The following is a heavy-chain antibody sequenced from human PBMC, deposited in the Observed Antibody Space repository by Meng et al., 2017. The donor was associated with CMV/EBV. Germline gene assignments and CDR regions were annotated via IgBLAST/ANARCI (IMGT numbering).Heavy chain of an antibody. D-gene: IGHD4-11*01. V-gene: IGHV4-61*02. Sequence: QAAPQGSAPALSTPYHPLALTCTVSGGSISCGSSYWSWIRQPAGKGLEWIGRIYNSGSTNYNPSLKSRVTISVDTSKNQFSLKLSSVTAADTAVYYCLLTTVTTSNYMDVWGKGTTVTVSS. CDR3: LLTTVTTSNYMDV. J-gene: IGHJ6*03. CDR2: IYNSGST. CDR1: GGSISCGSSY.